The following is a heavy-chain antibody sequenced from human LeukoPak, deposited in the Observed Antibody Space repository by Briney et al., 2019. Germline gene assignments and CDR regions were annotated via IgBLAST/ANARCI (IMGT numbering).Heavy chain of an antibody. V-gene: IGHV3-48*03. D-gene: IGHD2-2*01. Sequence: PGGSLRLSCAASGYTFSSYEMNWVRQAPGKGLEWVSYISNSGSTIYYADSVKGRFTISRDNAKNSLYLQMNSLRAEDTAVYYCARDGRYCSSPNCHIDYWGQGTLVTVSS. J-gene: IGHJ4*02. CDR3: ARDGRYCSSPNCHIDY. CDR2: ISNSGSTI. CDR1: GYTFSSYE.